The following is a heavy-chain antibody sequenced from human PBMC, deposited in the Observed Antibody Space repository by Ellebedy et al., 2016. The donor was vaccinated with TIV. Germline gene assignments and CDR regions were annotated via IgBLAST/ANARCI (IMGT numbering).Heavy chain of an antibody. CDR2: IIPIFGTA. V-gene: IGHV1-69*13. Sequence: SVKVSCXASGGTFSSYAISWVRQPLGQGLEWMGGIIPIFGTANYAQKFQGRVTITADESTSTAYMELSSLRSEDTAVYYCARSPGNTGPFDYWGQGTLVTVSS. CDR1: GGTFSSYA. D-gene: IGHD1-14*01. CDR3: ARSPGNTGPFDY. J-gene: IGHJ4*02.